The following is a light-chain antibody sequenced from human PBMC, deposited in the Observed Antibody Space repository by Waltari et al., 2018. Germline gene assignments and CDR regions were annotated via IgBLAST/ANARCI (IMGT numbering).Light chain of an antibody. J-gene: IGKJ4*01. CDR1: QSISSY. V-gene: IGKV1-39*01. CDR3: QQSYSTLLT. CDR2: AAS. Sequence: DIQMTQSPSSLSASVGDRVTITCRASQSISSYLNWYQQKPGKATKLLIYAASSLQSGVPSRFSGSRSGTDFTLTISSLQPEDFATYYCQQSYSTLLTFGGGTKVEIK.